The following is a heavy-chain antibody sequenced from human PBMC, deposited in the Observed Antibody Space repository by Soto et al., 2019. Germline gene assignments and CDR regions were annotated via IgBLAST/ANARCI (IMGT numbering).Heavy chain of an antibody. Sequence: ASVKVSCKASGYTFTSYGISWVRQAPGQGLEWMGWISAYNGNTNYAQKLQGRVTMTTDTSTSTAYMELRSLRSDDTAVYYCARDLRYFDWLSWFDPWGQGTLVTVSS. CDR1: GYTFTSYG. D-gene: IGHD3-9*01. CDR2: ISAYNGNT. V-gene: IGHV1-18*01. J-gene: IGHJ5*02. CDR3: ARDLRYFDWLSWFDP.